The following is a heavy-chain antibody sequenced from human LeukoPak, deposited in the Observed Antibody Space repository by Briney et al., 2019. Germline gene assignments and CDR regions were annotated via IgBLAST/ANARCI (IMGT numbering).Heavy chain of an antibody. CDR2: IKEDGTRK. D-gene: IGHD3-9*01. Sequence: GGSLRLSCAASGFTFSSHWMTWVRQAPGKGLEWVANIKEDGTRKNYMDSVKGRFTISRDNAKNTLYLQMNSLRAEDTAVYYCAKGSSVLTGYYVYWGQGTLVTVSS. CDR3: AKGSSVLTGYYVY. CDR1: GFTFSSHW. V-gene: IGHV3-7*03. J-gene: IGHJ4*02.